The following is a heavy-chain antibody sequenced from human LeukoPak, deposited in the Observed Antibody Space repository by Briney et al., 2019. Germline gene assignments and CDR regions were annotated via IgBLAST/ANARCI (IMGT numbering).Heavy chain of an antibody. Sequence: SGTLSLTCTVSGGSISSYYWTWIREPPGKGLEWIGYIFYSGGSNYNPSLKSRVTISVDTSKNHFSLKLSSVTAADTAVYYCARLGSTFDIWGQGTMVTVSS. CDR3: ARLGSTFDI. CDR2: IFYSGGS. CDR1: GGSISSYY. V-gene: IGHV4-59*08. J-gene: IGHJ3*02. D-gene: IGHD2-2*01.